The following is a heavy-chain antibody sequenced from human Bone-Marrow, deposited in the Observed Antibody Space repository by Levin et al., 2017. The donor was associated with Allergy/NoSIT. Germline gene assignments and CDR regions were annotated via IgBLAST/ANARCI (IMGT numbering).Heavy chain of an antibody. Sequence: GGSLRLSCAASGFTFSSYAMSWVRQAPGKGLEWVSAISGSGGSTYYADSVKGRFTISRDNSKNTLYLQMNSLRAEDTAVYYCAKDGGWFGESYDAFDIWGQGTMVTVSS. D-gene: IGHD3-10*01. V-gene: IGHV3-23*01. CDR1: GFTFSSYA. CDR2: ISGSGGST. J-gene: IGHJ3*02. CDR3: AKDGGWFGESYDAFDI.